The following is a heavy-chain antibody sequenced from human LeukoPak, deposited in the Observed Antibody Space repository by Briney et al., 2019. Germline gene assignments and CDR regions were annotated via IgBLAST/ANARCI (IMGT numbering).Heavy chain of an antibody. J-gene: IGHJ3*02. CDR1: GFSRRTSSVG. CDR2: IYWNDDK. V-gene: IGHV2-5*01. CDR3: AHRQSGAFDI. Sequence: SGPTRRKPTRTLTPTFTFSGFSRRTSSVGMGWIRQPPGKALEFLALIYWNDDKRYSPSLKSRLTITKDASKNQVVLTMTNMDPVDTATYYCAHRQSGAFDIWGQGTMVTVSS.